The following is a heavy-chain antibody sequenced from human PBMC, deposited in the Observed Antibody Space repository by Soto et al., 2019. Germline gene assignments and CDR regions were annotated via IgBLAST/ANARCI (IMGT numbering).Heavy chain of an antibody. CDR2: IKSKTDGGTT. V-gene: IGHV3-15*07. J-gene: IGHJ4*02. Sequence: GGSLRLSCAASGFTFSNAWMNWVRQAPGKGLEWVGRIKSKTDGGTTDYAALVKGRFTISRDDSKNTLYLQMNSLKTEDTAVYYCTTDPVTMIVVVPSSGWGQGTLVTAPQ. D-gene: IGHD3-22*01. CDR3: TTDPVTMIVVVPSSG. CDR1: GFTFSNAW.